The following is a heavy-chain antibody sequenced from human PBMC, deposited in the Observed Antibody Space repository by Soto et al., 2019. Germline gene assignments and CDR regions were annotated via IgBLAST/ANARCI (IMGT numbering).Heavy chain of an antibody. CDR1: GGSISSSSYY. CDR2: IYYSGTT. J-gene: IGHJ3*02. D-gene: IGHD6-6*01. V-gene: IGHV4-39*01. Sequence: ETLSLTCTVSGGSISSSSYYWGWIRQPPGKGLEWIGSIYYSGTTYYNPSLKSRVTISVDTSKNQFSLKLSSVTAADTAVYYCARRRIAARPAFDIWGQGTMVTVSS. CDR3: ARRRIAARPAFDI.